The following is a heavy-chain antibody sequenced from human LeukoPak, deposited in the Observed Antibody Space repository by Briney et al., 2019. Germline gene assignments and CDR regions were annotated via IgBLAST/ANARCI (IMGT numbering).Heavy chain of an antibody. CDR2: ISGSGGST. V-gene: IGHV3-23*01. D-gene: IGHD5-18*01. CDR1: GFTLSSYA. Sequence: GGSLRLSCAASGFTLSSYAMSWVRQAPGKGLEWVSAISGSGGSTYYADSVKGRFTISRDNSKNTLYLQMNSLRAEDTAVYYCAKSDTAMDHYYYGMDVWGQGTTVTVSS. J-gene: IGHJ6*02. CDR3: AKSDTAMDHYYYGMDV.